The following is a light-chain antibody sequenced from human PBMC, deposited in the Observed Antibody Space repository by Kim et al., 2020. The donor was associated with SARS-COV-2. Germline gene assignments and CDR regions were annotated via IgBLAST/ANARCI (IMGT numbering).Light chain of an antibody. CDR2: DAS. CDR1: QSVSRY. Sequence: SPGERATLSCRPSQSVSRYLSWYQQKPGKAPRLLIYDASNRATGIPARFSGSGSGTDFTLTISSLEPEDFAVYYCQQRSNWPPWTFGQGTKVEIK. V-gene: IGKV3-11*01. J-gene: IGKJ1*01. CDR3: QQRSNWPPWT.